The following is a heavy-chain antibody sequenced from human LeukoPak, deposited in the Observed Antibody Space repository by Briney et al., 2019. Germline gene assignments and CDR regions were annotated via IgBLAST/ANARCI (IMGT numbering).Heavy chain of an antibody. D-gene: IGHD2-21*02. V-gene: IGHV3-23*01. CDR3: ARGSGIVVVTATDDAFDI. Sequence: GGSLRLSCAASGFTFSSYAMSWVRQAPGKGLEWVSGISGSGDNTYYADSVKGRFTTSRDNSKNTLYLQMNSLRAEDTAVYYCARGSGIVVVTATDDAFDIWGQGTMVTVSS. CDR2: ISGSGDNT. CDR1: GFTFSSYA. J-gene: IGHJ3*02.